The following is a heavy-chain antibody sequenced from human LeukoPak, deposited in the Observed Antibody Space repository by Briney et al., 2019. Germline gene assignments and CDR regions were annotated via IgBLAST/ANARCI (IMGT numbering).Heavy chain of an antibody. D-gene: IGHD3-3*01. Sequence: PSETLSLTCTVSGGSISSYYWSWIRQPPGKGLEWIGYIYYSGSTNYNPSLKSRVTISVDTSKNQFSLKLSSVTAADTAVYYCARVFGVASRAFDIWGQGTMVTVSS. CDR1: GGSISSYY. J-gene: IGHJ3*02. V-gene: IGHV4-59*01. CDR3: ARVFGVASRAFDI. CDR2: IYYSGST.